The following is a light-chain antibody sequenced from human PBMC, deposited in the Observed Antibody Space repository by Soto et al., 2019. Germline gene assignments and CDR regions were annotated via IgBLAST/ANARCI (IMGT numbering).Light chain of an antibody. CDR3: LSYDSSLGVV. V-gene: IGLV1-40*01. Sequence: QAVVTQPPSVSGAPGQRVTISCTGSSSNIGAGYEVHWYQQLPGTAPKLLIYGNNNRPSGVPDRISGSKSGTSVSLAITGLRAEDEADYYCLSYDSSLGVVFGGGTQLTVL. CDR1: SSNIGAGYE. CDR2: GNN. J-gene: IGLJ7*01.